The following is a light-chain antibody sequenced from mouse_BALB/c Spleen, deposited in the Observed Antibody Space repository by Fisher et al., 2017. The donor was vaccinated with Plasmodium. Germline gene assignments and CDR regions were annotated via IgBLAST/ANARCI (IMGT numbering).Light chain of an antibody. CDR2: YAS. CDR3: WQGTHLWT. CDR1: QSISNN. Sequence: DIVITQTTATLSVTPGDSVSLSCRASQSISNNLHWYQEKSHESPRLLIKYASQSISGIPSRFSGSGSGTDFTLRISRVEAEDLGLYYCWQGTHLWTFGGGTKLEIK. J-gene: IGKJ1*01. V-gene: IGKV5-43*01.